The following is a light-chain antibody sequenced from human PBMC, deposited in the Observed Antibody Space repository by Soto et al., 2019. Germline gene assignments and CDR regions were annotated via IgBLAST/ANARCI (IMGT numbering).Light chain of an antibody. Sequence: EIVLTQFPGALSLSPGERVTLSCRASQTVSNTYLAWYQQMSGQAPKFLIYGASNRATGIPDRFSGSGSGTDFTLTISRLEPEDFAVYYCQQYGALPPTFGGGTKVEIK. J-gene: IGKJ4*01. CDR3: QQYGALPPT. CDR2: GAS. CDR1: QTVSNTY. V-gene: IGKV3-20*01.